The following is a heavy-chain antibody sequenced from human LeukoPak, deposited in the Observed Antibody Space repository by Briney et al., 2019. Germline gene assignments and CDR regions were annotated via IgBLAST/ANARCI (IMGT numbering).Heavy chain of an antibody. V-gene: IGHV3-23*01. Sequence: GGSLRLSCAASGFTFSSYAMSWVGQAPGRGLEWVSAISGSGGSTYYADSVKGRFTISRDNSKNTLYLQMNSLRAEDTAVYYCAKSTMVRRGTPIDYWGQGTLVTVSS. CDR1: GFTFSSYA. J-gene: IGHJ4*02. CDR2: ISGSGGST. CDR3: AKSTMVRRGTPIDY. D-gene: IGHD3-10*01.